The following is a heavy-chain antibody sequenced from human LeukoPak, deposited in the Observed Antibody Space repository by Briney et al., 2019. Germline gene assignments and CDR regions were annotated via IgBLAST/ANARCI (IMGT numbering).Heavy chain of an antibody. Sequence: GGSLRLSCAASKFPLSGYAMSWVRQAPGEGLEWVSGISGGDGYTYYADSVKGLFTISRDISTNTLYLQMNSLRVEDTAVYFCAKGPSSAWSSFDSWGQGTLVTVSS. J-gene: IGHJ4*02. V-gene: IGHV3-23*01. CDR3: AKGPSSAWSSFDS. CDR2: ISGGDGYT. D-gene: IGHD6-19*01. CDR1: KFPLSGYA.